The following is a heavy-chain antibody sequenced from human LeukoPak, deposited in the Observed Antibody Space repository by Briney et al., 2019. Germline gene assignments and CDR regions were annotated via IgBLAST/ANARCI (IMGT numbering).Heavy chain of an antibody. CDR2: IYSAGST. D-gene: IGHD3-22*01. J-gene: IGHJ1*01. V-gene: IGHV3-53*01. CDR3: ARDERSYDGNGRLIAEYFQH. CDR1: GFTVSDTY. Sequence: GGSLRLSCAASGFTVSDTYMSWVRQAPGKGLEWVSFIYSAGSTYYADSVKGRFTISRDNSENTLYLQMNSLRAEDTAVYYCARDERSYDGNGRLIAEYFQHWGQGTLVTVSS.